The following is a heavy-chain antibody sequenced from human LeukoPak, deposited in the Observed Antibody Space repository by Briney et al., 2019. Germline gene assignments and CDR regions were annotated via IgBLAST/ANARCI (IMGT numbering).Heavy chain of an antibody. J-gene: IGHJ6*03. D-gene: IGHD1-26*01. Sequence: SETLSLTCTVSGGSISSHHWSWIRQPPGKGLEWIGSIYYSGSTNNNPSLKSRVTISVNTSNNQFSLTLNSVTAADTAVYYCTRSYYHYYYYMDVWRKGTTVTVSS. V-gene: IGHV4-59*11. CDR3: TRSYYHYYYYMDV. CDR1: GGSISSHH. CDR2: IYYSGST.